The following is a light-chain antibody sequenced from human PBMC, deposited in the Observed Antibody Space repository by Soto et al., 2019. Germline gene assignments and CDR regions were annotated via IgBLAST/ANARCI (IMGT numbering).Light chain of an antibody. CDR3: FSYAGGSTLI. J-gene: IGLJ2*01. Sequence: QSALTQPRSLSGSPGQSVTISCTGTSCDIGAYDYVSWYQHHAGKAPKVMIYDVNKRPSEVPYRFSGSKSGNTASLTISGLQADDEADYYCFSYAGGSTLIFGGGTKLTVL. CDR1: SCDIGAYDY. V-gene: IGLV2-11*01. CDR2: DVN.